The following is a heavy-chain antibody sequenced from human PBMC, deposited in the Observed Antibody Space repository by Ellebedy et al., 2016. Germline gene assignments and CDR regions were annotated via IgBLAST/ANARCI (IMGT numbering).Heavy chain of an antibody. CDR1: GGSFSGYY. CDR3: ARQPMVRGVIVNLYYYGMDV. Sequence: SETLSLTXAVYGGSFSGYYWSWIRQPPGKGLEWIGEINHSGSTNYNPSLKSRVTISVDTSRNQFSLKLSSVTAADTAVYYCARQPMVRGVIVNLYYYGMDVWGQGTTVTVSS. J-gene: IGHJ6*02. V-gene: IGHV4-34*01. D-gene: IGHD3-10*01. CDR2: INHSGST.